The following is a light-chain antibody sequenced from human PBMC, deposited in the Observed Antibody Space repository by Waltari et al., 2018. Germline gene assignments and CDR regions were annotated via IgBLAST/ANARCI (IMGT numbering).Light chain of an antibody. CDR3: QQYNNWPRRT. CDR1: QSVSSN. CDR2: GAS. V-gene: IGKV3-15*01. Sequence: EIVMTQSPATLSVSLGERATLSCRASQSVSSNLAWYQHKPGQAPRLLIYGASTRATGIPARFSGSGSGTEFTLTISSLQSEDFAVYYCQQYNNWPRRTFAQGTKVEIK. J-gene: IGKJ2*01.